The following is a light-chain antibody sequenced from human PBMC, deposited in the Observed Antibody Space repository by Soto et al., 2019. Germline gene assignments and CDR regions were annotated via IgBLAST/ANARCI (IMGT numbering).Light chain of an antibody. CDR2: TSS. Sequence: SCRASQGISNYLTWYQQKPGKVPKLLIYTSSTLQSGVPSRFSGSGSGTDFTLTISSLEPEDFAVYYCQQRRSWPPTITFGQGTRLEIK. CDR1: QGISNY. CDR3: QQRRSWPPTIT. V-gene: IGKV1-27*01. J-gene: IGKJ5*01.